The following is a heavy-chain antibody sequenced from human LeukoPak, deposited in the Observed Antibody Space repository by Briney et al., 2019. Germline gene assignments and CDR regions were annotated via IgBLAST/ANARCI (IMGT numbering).Heavy chain of an antibody. D-gene: IGHD3-16*01. J-gene: IGHJ3*02. CDR1: GFTFSSYA. V-gene: IGHV3-23*01. CDR3: AKDPIMITFGGTEPGAFDI. CDR2: ISGSGGST. Sequence: GGSLRLSCAASGFTFSSYAMSWVRQAPGKGLEWVSGISGSGGSTHYADSVKGRFTISRDNSKNTLYLQMNSLRAEDTAVYYCAKDPIMITFGGTEPGAFDIWGQGTMVTVSS.